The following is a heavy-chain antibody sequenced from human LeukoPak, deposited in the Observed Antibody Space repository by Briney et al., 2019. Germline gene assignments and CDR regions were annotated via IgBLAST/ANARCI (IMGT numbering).Heavy chain of an antibody. J-gene: IGHJ4*02. CDR2: IIDSGNSI. V-gene: IGHV3-23*01. D-gene: IGHD3-3*01. Sequence: GGSLRLSCAASGFTFSSCAMSWVRQAPGKGLEWVSTIIDSGNSIYYADSAEGRFTISRDNSKNTLYLQMNSLRAGDTAVYYCAKKGSYYDFWSGLYYFDYWGQGTLVTVSS. CDR1: GFTFSSCA. CDR3: AKKGSYYDFWSGLYYFDY.